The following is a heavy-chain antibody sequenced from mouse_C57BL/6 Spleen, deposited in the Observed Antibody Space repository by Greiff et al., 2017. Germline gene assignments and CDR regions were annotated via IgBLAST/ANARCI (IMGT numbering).Heavy chain of an antibody. J-gene: IGHJ3*01. CDR2: INYDGSST. CDR1: GFTFSDYY. Sequence: EVKLVESEGGLVQPGSSMKLSCTASGFTFSDYYMAWVRQVPEKGLEWVANINYDGSSTYYLDSLKSRFITSRDNAKNILYLQMSSLKSEDTATYYCARADWDEGGWFAYWGQGTLVTVSA. V-gene: IGHV5-16*01. CDR3: ARADWDEGGWFAY. D-gene: IGHD4-1*01.